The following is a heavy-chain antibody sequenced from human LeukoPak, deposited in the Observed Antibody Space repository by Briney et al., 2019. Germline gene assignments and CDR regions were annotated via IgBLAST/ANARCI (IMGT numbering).Heavy chain of an antibody. Sequence: SETLSLTCAVSGGSISSGGYSWSWIRQPPGKGLEWIGYIYHSGSTYYNPSLKSRVTISVDRSKNQFSLKLSSVTAADTAVYYCARAAVAGTLDYWGQGTLVTVSS. CDR1: GGSISSGGYS. D-gene: IGHD6-19*01. V-gene: IGHV4-30-2*01. J-gene: IGHJ4*02. CDR2: IYHSGST. CDR3: ARAAVAGTLDY.